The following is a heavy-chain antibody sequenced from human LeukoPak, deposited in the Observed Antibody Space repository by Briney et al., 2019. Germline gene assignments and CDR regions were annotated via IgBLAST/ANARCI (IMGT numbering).Heavy chain of an antibody. CDR3: ARDSWLDV. CDR1: GFTFSNHW. V-gene: IGHV3-7*01. Sequence: GESLRLSCAASGFTFSNHWMTWVRQAPGKGLEWVANIKQDGSEKYYVDSVKGRFTISRDNANNLVYLQMTSVRAEDTAVYYCARDSWLDVWGQGTMVTVSS. J-gene: IGHJ3*01. CDR2: IKQDGSEK. D-gene: IGHD3-9*01.